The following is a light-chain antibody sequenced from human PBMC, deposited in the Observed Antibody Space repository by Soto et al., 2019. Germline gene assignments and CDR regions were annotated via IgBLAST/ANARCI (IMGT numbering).Light chain of an antibody. CDR1: QSIGRN. V-gene: IGKV1-39*01. Sequence: DIQMTQSPASLSASVGDTVTISCRASQSIGRNLNWYQQKPGKAPTLLMFTSSNVQSGVPSRFSGSGSGTDFIFTISSLQPEDFATYYCQQSYSTPPTFGQGTKVDIK. CDR3: QQSYSTPPT. CDR2: TSS. J-gene: IGKJ1*01.